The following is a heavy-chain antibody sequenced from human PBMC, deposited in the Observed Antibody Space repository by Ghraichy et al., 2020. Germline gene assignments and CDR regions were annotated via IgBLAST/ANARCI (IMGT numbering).Heavy chain of an antibody. CDR1: GDSVSSNSAA. J-gene: IGHJ3*02. CDR3: ARDRPRLRWRPGDAFDI. Sequence: TLSLTCAISGDSVSSNSAAWNWIRQSPSRGLEWLGRTYYRSKWYNDYAVSVKSRITINPDTSKNQFSLQLNSVTPEDTAVYYCARDRPRLRWRPGDAFDIWGQGTMVTVSS. CDR2: TYYRSKWYN. D-gene: IGHD4-23*01. V-gene: IGHV6-1*01.